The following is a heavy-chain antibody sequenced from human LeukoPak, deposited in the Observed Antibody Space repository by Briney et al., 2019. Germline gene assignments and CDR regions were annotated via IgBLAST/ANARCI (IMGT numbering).Heavy chain of an antibody. V-gene: IGHV4-30-2*01. CDR3: ARTDYDFWSGYTYGMDV. CDR2: IYHSGST. J-gene: IGHJ6*02. Sequence: SETLSLTCAVSGGSISSGGYSWSWIRQPPGKGLGWIGYIYHSGSTYYNPSLKSRVTISVDRSKNQFSLKLSSVTAADTVVYYCARTDYDFWSGYTYGMDVWGQGTTVTVSS. D-gene: IGHD3-3*01. CDR1: GGSISSGGYS.